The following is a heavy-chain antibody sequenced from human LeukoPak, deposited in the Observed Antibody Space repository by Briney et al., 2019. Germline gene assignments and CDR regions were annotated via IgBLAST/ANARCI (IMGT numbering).Heavy chain of an antibody. V-gene: IGHV4-39*07. Sequence: PSETLSLTCTVSGGSISSSSYYWGWIRQPPGKGLEWIGSIYYSGSTYYNPSLKSRVTISVDTSKNQFSLKLSSVTAADTAVHYYARGLGYCSSTSCSVFDYWGQGTLVTVSS. J-gene: IGHJ4*02. CDR1: GGSISSSSYY. D-gene: IGHD2-2*01. CDR3: ARGLGYCSSTSCSVFDY. CDR2: IYYSGST.